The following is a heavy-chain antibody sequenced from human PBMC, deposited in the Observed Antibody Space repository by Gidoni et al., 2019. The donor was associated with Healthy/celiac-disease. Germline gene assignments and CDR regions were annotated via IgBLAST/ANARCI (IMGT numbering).Heavy chain of an antibody. CDR1: GFTFSGYA. CDR3: AKDLWGPTTGY. V-gene: IGHV3-23*01. J-gene: IGHJ4*02. D-gene: IGHD4-4*01. Sequence: EVQLLESGGGLVQPGGSLRLSCAPAGFTFSGYAMSWVRQAPGKGMEWIAAISGSGGSTYYADSVKGRFTISRDNSKNTLYLQMNSLRAEDTAVYYCAKDLWGPTTGYWGQGTLVTVSS. CDR2: ISGSGGST.